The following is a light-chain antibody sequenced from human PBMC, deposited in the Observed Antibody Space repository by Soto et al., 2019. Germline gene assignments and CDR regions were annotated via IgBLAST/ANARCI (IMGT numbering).Light chain of an antibody. CDR3: QQRSNWPRT. CDR1: QSVSSN. V-gene: IGKV3-11*01. CDR2: GAS. Sequence: EIVMTQSPATLSVSPWEIATLSCRASQSVSSNLAWYQQKPGQAPRLLIYGASNRATGIPARFSGSGSGTDFTLTISSLEPEDFAVYYCQQRSNWPRTFGQGTKVDIK. J-gene: IGKJ1*01.